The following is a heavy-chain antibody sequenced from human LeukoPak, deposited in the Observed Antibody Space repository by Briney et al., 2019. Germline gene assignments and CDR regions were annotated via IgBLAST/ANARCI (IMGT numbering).Heavy chain of an antibody. Sequence: GASVKVSCKVSGYTLTELSMHWVRQAPGKGLEWMGGFDPEDGETIYAQKFQGRVTMTEDTSTDTAYMELSSLRSEDTAVYYCTKGRSMYGELSGDYWGQGTLVTVSS. J-gene: IGHJ4*02. CDR3: TKGRSMYGELSGDY. D-gene: IGHD3-10*02. CDR1: GYTLTELS. CDR2: FDPEDGET. V-gene: IGHV1-24*01.